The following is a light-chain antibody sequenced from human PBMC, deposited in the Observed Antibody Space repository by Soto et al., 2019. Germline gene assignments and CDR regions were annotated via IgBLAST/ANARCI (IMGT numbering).Light chain of an antibody. J-gene: IGKJ1*01. Sequence: IGMTHSAATLSVSPGEIATLSCRASQSVSSDLAWYHQKPGQAPRLLIYGASTRATGIPARFSGSGSGTEFTLTINSLQSEDFAVYYCQQYNNWPRTFGQGTKVDIK. CDR3: QQYNNWPRT. CDR2: GAS. CDR1: QSVSSD. V-gene: IGKV3-15*01.